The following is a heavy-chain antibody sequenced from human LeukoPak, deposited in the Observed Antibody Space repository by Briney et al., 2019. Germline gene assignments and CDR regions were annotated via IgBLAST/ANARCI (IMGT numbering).Heavy chain of an antibody. CDR1: GFTFSSYW. Sequence: GGSLRLSCAASGFTFSSYWMHWVRQAPGKGLVWVSRINSDGSSTSYADSVKGRFTISRDNAKDTLYLQMNSLRAEDTAVYYCARARVLLWFGELSYYFDYWGQGTLVTVSS. J-gene: IGHJ4*02. D-gene: IGHD3-10*01. CDR3: ARARVLLWFGELSYYFDY. V-gene: IGHV3-74*01. CDR2: INSDGSST.